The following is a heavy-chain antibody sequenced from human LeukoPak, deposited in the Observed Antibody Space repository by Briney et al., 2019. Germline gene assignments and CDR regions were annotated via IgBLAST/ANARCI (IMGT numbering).Heavy chain of an antibody. J-gene: IGHJ4*02. D-gene: IGHD3-10*01. CDR3: ARGPPPGYYGSGSYPTFFDY. CDR1: GFTLSSYW. V-gene: IGHV3-7*01. Sequence: PGGSLRLSCAASGFTLSSYWMTWVRQAPGKGLEWVANIKQDGSDKYYVDSVKGQFTISRDNARNSLYLQLNSLRAEDTAVYYRARGPPPGYYGSGSYPTFFDYWGQGTLVTVSS. CDR2: IKQDGSDK.